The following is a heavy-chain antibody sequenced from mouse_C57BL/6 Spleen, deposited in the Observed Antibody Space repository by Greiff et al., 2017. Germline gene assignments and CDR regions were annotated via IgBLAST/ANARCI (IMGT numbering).Heavy chain of an antibody. D-gene: IGHD2-13*01. CDR2: INPSTGGT. V-gene: IGHV1-42*01. J-gene: IGHJ3*01. CDR3: ARCDRTWFAY. CDR1: GYSFTGYY. Sequence: EVKLQQSGPELVKPGASVKISCKASGYSFTGYYMNWVKQSPEKSLEWIGEINPSTGGTTSNQKFKAKATLTVDKSSSTAYMQLKSLTSEDSAVYYCARCDRTWFAYWGQGTLVTVSA.